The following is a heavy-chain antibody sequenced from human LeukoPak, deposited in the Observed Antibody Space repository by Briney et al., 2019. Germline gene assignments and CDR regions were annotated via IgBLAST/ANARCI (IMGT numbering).Heavy chain of an antibody. CDR1: GFTFSSYS. V-gene: IGHV3-21*01. CDR3: ARDRSYRKTTGRPNKKYGMDV. CDR2: ISSSSSYI. D-gene: IGHD3-16*02. J-gene: IGHJ6*02. Sequence: GGSLRLSCAASGFTFSSYSMTWVRQAPGKGLEWVSSISSSSSYIYYADSVKGRFTISRDNAKNSLYLQMNSLRAEDTAVYYCARDRSYRKTTGRPNKKYGMDVWAQGTTVTVSS.